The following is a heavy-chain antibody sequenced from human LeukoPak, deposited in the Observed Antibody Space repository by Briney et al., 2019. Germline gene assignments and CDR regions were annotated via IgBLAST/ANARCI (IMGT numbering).Heavy chain of an antibody. CDR2: INNDGTTT. CDR1: GFTFSGAW. CDR3: ARVSGPGMNEYFHL. Sequence: PGGSLRLSCAASGFTFSGAWLHWVRQAPGKGQVWVSRINNDGTTTKYADSVKGRFTISRDNAKNTLYLQMNSLRAEDTAVYYCARVSGPGMNEYFHLWGQGTLVTVSS. D-gene: IGHD3-10*01. J-gene: IGHJ1*01. V-gene: IGHV3-74*01.